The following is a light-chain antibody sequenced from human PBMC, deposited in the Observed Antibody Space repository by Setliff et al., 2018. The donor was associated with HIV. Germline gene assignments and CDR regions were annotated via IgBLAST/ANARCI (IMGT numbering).Light chain of an antibody. J-gene: IGLJ3*02. V-gene: IGLV1-51*02. CDR3: GTWDSSLGGGCWV. CDR1: SSNIGNNY. CDR2: END. Sequence: QSALTQPPSVSAAPGQKVTISCSGSSSNIGNNYVSWYQQLPGTAPKLLMYENDRRPSGIPDRFSGSKSGTSATLDITGLQTGDEADYHCGTWDSSLGGGCWVFGRGTKVTVL.